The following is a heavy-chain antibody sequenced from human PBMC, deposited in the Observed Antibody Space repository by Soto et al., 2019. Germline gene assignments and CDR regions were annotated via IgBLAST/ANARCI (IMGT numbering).Heavy chain of an antibody. CDR3: ARGGPRFPNYYYYYYLDV. CDR2: ISHSGST. J-gene: IGHJ6*03. D-gene: IGHD4-17*01. V-gene: IGHV4-34*01. Sequence: QVQLQQWGAGLLKPSETLSLTCAVYGGSFSGYYWSWIRQPPGKGLEWIGEISHSGSTNYNPSLKSRVTISVATSKNQFSLKLSSVTASDTAVYYCARGGPRFPNYYYYYYLDVWGKGTTVTVSS. CDR1: GGSFSGYY.